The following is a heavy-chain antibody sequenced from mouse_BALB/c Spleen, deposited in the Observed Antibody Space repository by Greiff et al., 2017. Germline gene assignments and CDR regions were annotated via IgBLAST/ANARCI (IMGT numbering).Heavy chain of an antibody. CDR2: ISSGGST. D-gene: IGHD1-1*01. CDR1: GFTFSSYA. CDR3: ARELRYDGDWFAY. V-gene: IGHV5-6-5*01. J-gene: IGHJ3*01. Sequence: EVMLVESGGGLVKPGGSLKLSCAASGFTFSSYAMSWVRQTPEKRLEWVASISSGGSTYYPDSVKGRFTISRDNARNILYLQMSSLRSEDTAMYYCARELRYDGDWFAYWGQGTLVTVSA.